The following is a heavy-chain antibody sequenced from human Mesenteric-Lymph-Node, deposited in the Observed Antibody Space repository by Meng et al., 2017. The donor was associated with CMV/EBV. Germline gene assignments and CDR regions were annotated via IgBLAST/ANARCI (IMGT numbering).Heavy chain of an antibody. J-gene: IGHJ4*02. V-gene: IGHV1-2*05. D-gene: IGHD1-14*01. CDR3: ARKVSDHHFDY. Sequence: QVQLVQSGAEVKKPGASVKVSCKASGYTFTGYYMHWVRQAPGKGLEWMGRIHANSGGTNEEQKFQSGVTMTRETSISTAYMELSMLRSDDTVVYYCARKVSDHHFDYWGQGTLVTVSS. CDR1: GYTFTGYY. CDR2: IHANSGGT.